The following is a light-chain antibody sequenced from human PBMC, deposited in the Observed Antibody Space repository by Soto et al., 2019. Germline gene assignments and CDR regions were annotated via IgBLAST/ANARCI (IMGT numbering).Light chain of an antibody. CDR2: EGS. J-gene: IGLJ1*01. CDR3: CSYAGSSTSLYV. Sequence: QSALTQPASVSGSPGQSITISCTGTSSDVGSYNLVSWYQQHPGKAPKLMIYEGSKRPSGLSNRFSGSKSGNTASLTISGLQAQDEAEYYCCSYAGSSTSLYVFGTGTKLTVL. V-gene: IGLV2-23*01. CDR1: SSDVGSYNL.